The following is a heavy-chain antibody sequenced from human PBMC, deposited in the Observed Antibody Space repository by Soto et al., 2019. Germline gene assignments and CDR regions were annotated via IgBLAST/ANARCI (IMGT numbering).Heavy chain of an antibody. V-gene: IGHV1-46*01. CDR2: IDPNGGST. D-gene: IGHD2-21*01. Sequence: QVQLVQSGAEVKKPGASGKVSCKASGYIFIHYYIHWVRQAPGQGLEWMAIIDPNGGSTNYAQKFQGRVTVTSGTSSSTVSMELNSLGSHDTAVYFCARSLLPGDFWGQGTLVTVSS. CDR1: GYIFIHYY. CDR3: ARSLLPGDF. J-gene: IGHJ4*02.